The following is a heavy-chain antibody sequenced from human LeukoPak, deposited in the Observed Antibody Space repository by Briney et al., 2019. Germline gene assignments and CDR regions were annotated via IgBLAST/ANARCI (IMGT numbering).Heavy chain of an antibody. CDR2: IIPILGIA. CDR3: ARCQVVPAAIGMDV. Sequence: SVTVSCKASGGTFSSYAISWVRQAPGQGLEWMGRIIPILGIANYAQKFQGRVTITADKSTSTAYMELNSLRSEDTAVYYCARCQVVPAAIGMDVWGQGTTVTVSS. J-gene: IGHJ6*02. D-gene: IGHD2-2*01. CDR1: GGTFSSYA. V-gene: IGHV1-69*04.